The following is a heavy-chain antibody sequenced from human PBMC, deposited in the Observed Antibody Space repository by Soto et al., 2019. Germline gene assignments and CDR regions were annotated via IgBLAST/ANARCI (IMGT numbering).Heavy chain of an antibody. V-gene: IGHV1-8*01. Sequence: ASVKVSCKASGYTFTSYDINWVRQATGQGLEWMGWMNPNSGNTGYAQKFQGRVTMTRNTSISTAYMELSSLRSEDTAVYYCASEGHYYDSRGYYGDWNWGQGTLATVSS. D-gene: IGHD3-22*01. CDR1: GYTFTSYD. J-gene: IGHJ4*02. CDR3: ASEGHYYDSRGYYGDWN. CDR2: MNPNSGNT.